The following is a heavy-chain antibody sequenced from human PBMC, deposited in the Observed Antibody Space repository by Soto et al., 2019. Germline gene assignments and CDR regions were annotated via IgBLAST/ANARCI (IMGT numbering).Heavy chain of an antibody. D-gene: IGHD1-26*01. CDR3: AKGGVLGSRQVDH. CDR2: IYYGST. V-gene: IGHV4-31*03. Sequence: QVQLQESGPGVVRPSQTLSLTCTVSGASISSGGYYWSWIRQHPGKGLEWTGYIYYGSTCYNPSIKMRFTISVDTSKNQFSLKLSSVTAADTAVDYWAKGGVLGSRQVDHCGQGTLDPFSS. J-gene: IGHJ5*02. CDR1: GASISSGGYY.